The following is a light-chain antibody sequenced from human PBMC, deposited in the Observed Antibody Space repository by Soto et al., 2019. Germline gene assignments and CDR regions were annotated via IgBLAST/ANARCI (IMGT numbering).Light chain of an antibody. CDR2: GAS. V-gene: IGKV3D-20*02. J-gene: IGKJ4*01. CDR3: HQRYHWTLT. Sequence: ENVLTQSPGTLSLSPGERATLSCRASQSVSSSYLAWYQQKPGQAPRLRIYGASTRATGIPARFSGSGSATDFTLTISSLEPEDFAVYYCHQRYHWTLTFGGGTMVDIK. CDR1: QSVSSSY.